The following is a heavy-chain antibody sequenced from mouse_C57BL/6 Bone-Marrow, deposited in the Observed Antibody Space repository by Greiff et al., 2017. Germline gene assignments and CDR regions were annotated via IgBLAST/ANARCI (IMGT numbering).Heavy chain of an antibody. CDR3: ARSRGPFAY. V-gene: IGHV1-81*01. CDR2: IYPRSGNT. CDR1: GYTFTSYG. J-gene: IGHJ3*01. Sequence: LQESGAELARPGASVKLSCKASGYTFTSYGISWVKQRTGQGLEWIGEIYPRSGNTYYNEKFKGKATLTADQSSSTAYMEIRSLTSEDSAVYFCARSRGPFAYWGQGTLVTVSA.